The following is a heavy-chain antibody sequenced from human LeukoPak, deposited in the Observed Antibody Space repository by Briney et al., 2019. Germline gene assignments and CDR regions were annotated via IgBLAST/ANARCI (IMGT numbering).Heavy chain of an antibody. CDR1: GGSISSGSYY. CDR3: ARDTYYYDSSGYALLDY. D-gene: IGHD3-22*01. Sequence: KSSETLSLTCTVSGGSISSGSYYWSWIRQPAGKGLEWIGRIYTSGSTNYNPSLKSRVTISVDTSKNQFSLELSSVTAADTAVYYCARDTYYYDSSGYALLDYWGQGTLVTVSS. J-gene: IGHJ4*02. CDR2: IYTSGST. V-gene: IGHV4-61*02.